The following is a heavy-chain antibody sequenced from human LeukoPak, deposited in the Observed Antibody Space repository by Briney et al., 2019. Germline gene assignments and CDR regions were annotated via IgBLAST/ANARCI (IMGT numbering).Heavy chain of an antibody. Sequence: GGSLRLSCAASGFSFRSYWMHWVRQAPGKGLVWVSRINIDGSTTTYADSVKGRFTISRDNAKNTLSLQMNSLRADDTAVYYCISDHTGHDDYWGQGTLVTVSS. V-gene: IGHV3-74*01. CDR2: INIDGSTT. D-gene: IGHD1-1*01. CDR3: ISDHTGHDDY. CDR1: GFSFRSYW. J-gene: IGHJ4*02.